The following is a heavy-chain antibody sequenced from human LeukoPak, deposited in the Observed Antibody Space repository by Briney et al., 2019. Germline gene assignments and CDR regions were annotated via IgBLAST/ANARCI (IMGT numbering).Heavy chain of an antibody. D-gene: IGHD5-12*01. CDR1: GFTFSNYG. V-gene: IGHV3-33*01. Sequence: GGSLRLSCAASGFTFSNYGVHWVRQAPGKGLEWAAVIRYDGSTKYYADSVKGRFTISRDNSKNTVYLEMNSLRAEDTAVYYCARAYSRESGYDFVFEDWGQGTLVSVSS. J-gene: IGHJ4*02. CDR3: ARAYSRESGYDFVFED. CDR2: IRYDGSTK.